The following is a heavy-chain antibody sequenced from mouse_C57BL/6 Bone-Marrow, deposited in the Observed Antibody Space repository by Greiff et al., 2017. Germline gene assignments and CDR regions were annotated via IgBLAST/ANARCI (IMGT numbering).Heavy chain of an antibody. CDR2: IYPGSGST. CDR1: GYTFTSYW. CDR3: ARGHTDSPWFAY. D-gene: IGHD1-1*01. J-gene: IGHJ3*01. Sequence: QVQLQQPGAELVKPGASVKMSCKASGYTFTSYWITWVKQRPGQGLEWIGDIYPGSGSTNYNEKFKSKATLTVDTSSSTAYLQLSSLNSEDSAVYYCARGHTDSPWFAYWGQGTLVTVSA. V-gene: IGHV1-55*01.